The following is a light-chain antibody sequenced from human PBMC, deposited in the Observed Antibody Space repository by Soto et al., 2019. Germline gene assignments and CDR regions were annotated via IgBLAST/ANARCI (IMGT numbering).Light chain of an antibody. J-gene: IGLJ3*02. CDR1: SSDVGGYNY. V-gene: IGLV2-14*01. Sequence: QSALTQPASVSGSPGQSITISCTGTSSDVGGYNYVSWYQQLPGKAPKVMIYEVSNRPSGVSNRFSGSKSGNTASLAISGLQAEDEADYYCSSYTSGSTWVFGGGTKLTVL. CDR2: EVS. CDR3: SSYTSGSTWV.